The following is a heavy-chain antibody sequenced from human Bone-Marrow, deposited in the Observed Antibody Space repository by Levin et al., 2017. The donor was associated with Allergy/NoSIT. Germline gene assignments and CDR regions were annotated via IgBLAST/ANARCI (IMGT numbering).Heavy chain of an antibody. V-gene: IGHV3-21*01. CDR1: GFTFSDYR. CDR3: ARGNGYCSSTSCDDNWFDP. J-gene: IGHJ5*02. Sequence: GESLKISCAASGFTFSDYRMNWVRQAPGKGLEWVSSISSSGVYIFYADSVKGRFTISRDNAKDSLYLEMNSLRADDTAVYYCARGNGYCSSTSCDDNWFDPWGQGTLVVVSS. CDR2: ISSSGVYI. D-gene: IGHD2-2*03.